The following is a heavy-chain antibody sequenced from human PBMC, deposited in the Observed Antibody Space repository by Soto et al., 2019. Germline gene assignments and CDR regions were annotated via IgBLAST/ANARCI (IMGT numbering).Heavy chain of an antibody. J-gene: IGHJ3*01. D-gene: IGHD5-18*01. CDR3: VRVLAHGYTGNV. CDR1: GAIVTSGENY. CDR2: IYDGGVT. V-gene: IGHV4-30-4*08. Sequence: QVQLQESGPGLVKPSQTLSLACSVSGAIVTSGENYWSWVRQPPGKGLEWLGYIYDGGVTSYTPALKSIVTLSLDRPNNQVSLKLLSVTAADTAVYFYVRVLAHGYTGNVCGHGTLGTVSS.